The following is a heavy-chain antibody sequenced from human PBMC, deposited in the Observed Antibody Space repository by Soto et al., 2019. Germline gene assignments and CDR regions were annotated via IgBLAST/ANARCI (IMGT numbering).Heavy chain of an antibody. CDR2: INPSGGST. Sequence: QVQLVQSGAEVKKPGASVKVSCKASGYTFTSYYMHWVRQAPGQGLEWMGIINPSGGSTSYAQKFKGRVTMTRDTYTSTVYMELSSLRSEDTAVYYCARDGRSSYSSGGYYFDYWGQGTLVNVSS. J-gene: IGHJ4*02. V-gene: IGHV1-46*01. D-gene: IGHD6-19*01. CDR3: ARDGRSSYSSGGYYFDY. CDR1: GYTFTSYY.